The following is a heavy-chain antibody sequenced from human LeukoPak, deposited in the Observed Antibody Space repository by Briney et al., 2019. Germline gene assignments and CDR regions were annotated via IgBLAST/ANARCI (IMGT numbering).Heavy chain of an antibody. J-gene: IGHJ3*02. Sequence: GGSLRLSCAASGFTFSSYSMNWVRQAPGKGLEWVSSISSSSSYIYYADSMKGRFTISRDNAKNSLYLQMNSLRAEDTAVYYCAREVEGAFDIWGQGTMVTVFS. V-gene: IGHV3-21*01. D-gene: IGHD2-2*01. CDR1: GFTFSSYS. CDR2: ISSSSSYI. CDR3: AREVEGAFDI.